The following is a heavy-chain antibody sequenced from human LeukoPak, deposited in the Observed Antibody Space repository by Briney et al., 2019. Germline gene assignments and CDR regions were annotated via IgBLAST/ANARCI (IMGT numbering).Heavy chain of an antibody. D-gene: IGHD4-23*01. CDR1: GFTFSSYA. CDR2: ISYDGSNK. Sequence: QTGGSLRLSCAASGFTFSSYAMHWVRQAPGKGLEWGAVISYDGSNKYYADSVKGRFTISRDNSKTTLYLQMNSLSAEDTAVYYCARDPSPVVTLYYFNYWGQGPLVTVSS. J-gene: IGHJ4*02. CDR3: ARDPSPVVTLYYFNY. V-gene: IGHV3-30-3*01.